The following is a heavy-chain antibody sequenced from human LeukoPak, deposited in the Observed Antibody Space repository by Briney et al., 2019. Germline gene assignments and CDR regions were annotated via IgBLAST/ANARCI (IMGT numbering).Heavy chain of an antibody. Sequence: PGGSLRLSCGASGFTFSSYAMAWVRQAPGKGLEWVSAIRGTGSSTYYADSMKGRFTISRDNSKNTLYLQMSSLRAEDTAVYYCASGVTNSYYFRYWGQGTLVTVSS. D-gene: IGHD2/OR15-2a*01. CDR1: GFTFSSYA. V-gene: IGHV3-23*01. J-gene: IGHJ4*02. CDR2: IRGTGSST. CDR3: ASGVTNSYYFRY.